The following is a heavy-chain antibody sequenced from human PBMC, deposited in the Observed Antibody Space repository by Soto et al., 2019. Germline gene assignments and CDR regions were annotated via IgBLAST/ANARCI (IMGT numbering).Heavy chain of an antibody. CDR2: IYWDDDK. D-gene: IGHD6-13*01. J-gene: IGHJ6*03. V-gene: IGHV2-5*02. Sequence: QITLKESGPTLVKPTQTLTLTCTFSGFSLSTSGVGVGWIRQPPGKALEWLALIYWDDDKRYSPSLKSRPTITKDPSKNQVVLTMTNMDPVDTATYYCAHIYGSSWPYYYYYMDVWGKGTTVTVSS. CDR3: AHIYGSSWPYYYYYMDV. CDR1: GFSLSTSGVG.